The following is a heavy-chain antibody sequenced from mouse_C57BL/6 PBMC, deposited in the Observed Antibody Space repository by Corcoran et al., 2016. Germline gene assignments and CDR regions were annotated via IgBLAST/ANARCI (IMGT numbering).Heavy chain of an antibody. D-gene: IGHD2-1*01. CDR3: ARSGGYGNYAWFAY. Sequence: EVQLQQSGPELVKPGASVKISCKASGYTFTDYYMNWVKQSHGKSLEWIGDINPNNGGTSYNQKFKGKATLTVDKSSSTAYMELRSLTSEDSAVYYCARSGGYGNYAWFAYWGQGTLVTVSA. J-gene: IGHJ3*01. CDR2: INPNNGGT. CDR1: GYTFTDYY. V-gene: IGHV1-26*01.